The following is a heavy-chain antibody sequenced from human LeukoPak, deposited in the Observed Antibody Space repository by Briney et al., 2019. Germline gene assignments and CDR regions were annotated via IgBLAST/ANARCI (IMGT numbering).Heavy chain of an antibody. Sequence: GGSLRLSCAASGFAFTTYAMHWVRQALGKGLEWVAFISYDISYKEYRGSVKGRFTISRDDSKNTVHLQMNSLRREDTAVYYCAREKIFGQAYFDNWGQGTLVTVSS. V-gene: IGHV3-30*10. J-gene: IGHJ4*02. CDR2: ISYDISYK. CDR1: GFAFTTYA. D-gene: IGHD3-10*01. CDR3: AREKIFGQAYFDN.